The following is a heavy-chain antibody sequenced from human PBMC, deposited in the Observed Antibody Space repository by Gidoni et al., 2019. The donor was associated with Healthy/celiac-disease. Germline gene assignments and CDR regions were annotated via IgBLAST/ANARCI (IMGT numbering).Heavy chain of an antibody. CDR2: IYYSGST. CDR1: VRSICSSSYS. J-gene: IGHJ6*02. D-gene: IGHD3-3*01. V-gene: IGHV4-39*01. Sequence: QLPLQESGPGLVKPSETLSLTCTVSVRSICSSSYSWGWIRQTPGKGLAWIGSIYYSGSTYYNPYLKSRVTISVDTSKNQFSLRLSSVTAADTAVCYCASRIGDYYYYGMDVWGQGTTVTVSS. CDR3: ASRIGDYYYYGMDV.